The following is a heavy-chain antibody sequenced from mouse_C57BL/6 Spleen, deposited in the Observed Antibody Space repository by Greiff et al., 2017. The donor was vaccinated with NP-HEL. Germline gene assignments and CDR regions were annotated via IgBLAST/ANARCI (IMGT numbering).Heavy chain of an antibody. CDR2: IWRGGST. V-gene: IGHV2-5*01. CDR1: GFSLTSYG. CDR3: AKNWGALYAMDY. Sequence: VKVVESGPGLVQPSQSLSITCTVSGFSLTSYGVHWVRQSPGKGLEWLGVIWRGGSTDYNAAFMSRLSITKDNSKSQVFFKMNSLQADDTAIYYCAKNWGALYAMDYWGQGTSVTVSS. J-gene: IGHJ4*01.